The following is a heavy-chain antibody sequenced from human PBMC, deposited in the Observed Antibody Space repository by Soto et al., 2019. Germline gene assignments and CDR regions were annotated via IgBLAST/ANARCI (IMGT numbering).Heavy chain of an antibody. V-gene: IGHV1-8*01. CDR3: ARDLGCSSTSCYYYYGMDV. J-gene: IGHJ6*02. CDR1: GDTFTTYD. D-gene: IGHD2-2*01. Sequence: ASVKVSCKASGDTFTTYDINWVRQATGHGLEWMGWINPNSGNIGYAQKFQGWVTMTRDTSISTAYMELSRLRSDDTAVYYCARDLGCSSTSCYYYYGMDVWGQGTTVTVSS. CDR2: INPNSGNI.